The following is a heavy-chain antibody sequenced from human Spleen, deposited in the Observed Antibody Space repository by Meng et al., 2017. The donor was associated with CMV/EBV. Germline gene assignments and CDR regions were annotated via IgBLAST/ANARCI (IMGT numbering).Heavy chain of an antibody. Sequence: QVQLEERGPGLVKPSVTLSFTFLVSGGSISSYYWSWLRQPAGKGLEWIGRIYTSGSTNYNPSLKSRVTMSVDTSKNQFSLKLSSVTAADTAVYYCARDRGWLVDYWGQGTLVTVSS. CDR2: IYTSGST. CDR1: GGSISSYY. V-gene: IGHV4-4*07. D-gene: IGHD6-19*01. CDR3: ARDRGWLVDY. J-gene: IGHJ4*02.